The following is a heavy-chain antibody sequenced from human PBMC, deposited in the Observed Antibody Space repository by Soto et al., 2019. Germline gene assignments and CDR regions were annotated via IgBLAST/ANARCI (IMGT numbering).Heavy chain of an antibody. V-gene: IGHV1-8*01. Sequence: GASVKVSCKASGYTFTSYDINWVRQATGQGLEWMGWMNPNSGNTGYAQKFQGRVTMTRNTSISTAYMELSSLRSEDTAVYYCARPKYDFWSGYYTSSSGFDPWGQGTLVTVS. CDR1: GYTFTSYD. D-gene: IGHD3-3*01. CDR2: MNPNSGNT. CDR3: ARPKYDFWSGYYTSSSGFDP. J-gene: IGHJ5*02.